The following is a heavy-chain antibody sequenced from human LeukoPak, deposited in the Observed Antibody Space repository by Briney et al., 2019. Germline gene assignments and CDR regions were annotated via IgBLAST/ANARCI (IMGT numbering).Heavy chain of an antibody. D-gene: IGHD5-24*01. Sequence: ASVKVSCKASGYTFTNYGISWVRQAPGQGLEWMGWISAYNGNTNYAQKFQGRVTMTRDTSTSTVYMELSSLRSEDTAVYYCARDGRGEMATITGGAFDIWGQGTMVTVSS. CDR3: ARDGRGEMATITGGAFDI. CDR2: ISAYNGNT. CDR1: GYTFTNYG. V-gene: IGHV1-18*01. J-gene: IGHJ3*02.